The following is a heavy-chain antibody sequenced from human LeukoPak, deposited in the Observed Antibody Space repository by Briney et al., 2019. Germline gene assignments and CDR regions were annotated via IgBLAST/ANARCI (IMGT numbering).Heavy chain of an antibody. CDR2: ISSGSTYT. Sequence: GGSLRLSCEVSGFTFSDHYMSWISQAPGKRLEWVSYISSGSTYTNYADSVEGRFTISRDNAKNSLYLQMNSLRAADTAVYYCAKDSFPYYYDSSGQHFDYWVRGTLVTVSS. D-gene: IGHD3-22*01. CDR1: GFTFSDHY. CDR3: AKDSFPYYYDSSGQHFDY. V-gene: IGHV3-11*05. J-gene: IGHJ4*02.